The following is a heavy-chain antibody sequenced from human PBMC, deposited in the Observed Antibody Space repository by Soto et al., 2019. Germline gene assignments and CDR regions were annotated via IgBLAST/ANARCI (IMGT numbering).Heavy chain of an antibody. CDR2: IIPIFGTA. J-gene: IGHJ6*02. Sequence: ASVKVSCKASGGTFSSYAISWVRQAPGQGLEWMGGIIPIFGTANYAQKFQGRVTITADESTSTAYMELSSLRSEDTAVYYCATDQHRSRGYYGTDVWGQGTTVTVSS. CDR3: ATDQHRSRGYYGTDV. V-gene: IGHV1-69*13. D-gene: IGHD2-21*01. CDR1: GGTFSSYA.